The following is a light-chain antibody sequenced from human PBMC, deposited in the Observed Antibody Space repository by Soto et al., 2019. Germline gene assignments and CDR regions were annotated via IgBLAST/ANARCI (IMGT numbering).Light chain of an antibody. CDR1: QSISSW. Sequence: DIPMTQSPSTLSASVGDRVTITCRASQSISSWLAWYQQEPGKAPKLLIYDASSLESGVPSRFSGSGSGTEFTLTISSLQPDDFATYYCQQYNSYLVTFGQGTKLEIK. CDR3: QQYNSYLVT. V-gene: IGKV1-5*01. CDR2: DAS. J-gene: IGKJ2*01.